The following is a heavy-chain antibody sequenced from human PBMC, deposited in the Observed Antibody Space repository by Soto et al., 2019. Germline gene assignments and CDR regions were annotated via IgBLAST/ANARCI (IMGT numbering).Heavy chain of an antibody. V-gene: IGHV4-34*01. CDR3: AREGWVVRGVIIGPHRAFDI. Sequence: SETLSLTCAVYGGSFSGYYWSWIRQPPGKGLEWIGEINHSGSTNYNPSLKSRVTISVDTSKNQFSLKLSSVTAADTAVYYCAREGWVVRGVIIGPHRAFDIWGKGTMVT. CDR1: GGSFSGYY. D-gene: IGHD3-10*01. CDR2: INHSGST. J-gene: IGHJ3*02.